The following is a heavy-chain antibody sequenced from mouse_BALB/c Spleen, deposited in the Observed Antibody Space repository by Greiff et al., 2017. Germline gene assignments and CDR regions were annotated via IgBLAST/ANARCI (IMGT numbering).Heavy chain of an antibody. Sequence: QVQLQQPGAELVKPGASVKLSCKASGYTFTSYWMHWVKQRPGQGLEWIGEIDPSDSYTNYNQKFKGKATLTVDKSSSTAYMQLSSLTSEDSAVYYCARGRGNKGYFDYWGQGTTLTVSS. CDR3: ARGRGNKGYFDY. D-gene: IGHD2-1*01. J-gene: IGHJ2*01. CDR1: GYTFTSYW. CDR2: IDPSDSYT. V-gene: IGHV1-69*02.